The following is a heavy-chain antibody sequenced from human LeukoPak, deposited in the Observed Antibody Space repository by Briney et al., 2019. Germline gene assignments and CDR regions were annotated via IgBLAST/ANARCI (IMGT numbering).Heavy chain of an antibody. CDR2: INPNSGGT. Sequence: ASVKVSCKASGYTFTGYYMHWVRQAPGQGLEWMGWINPNSGGTNYAQKFQGRVTMTRDTSISTAYKELSRLRSDDTAVYYCARRADRSSSRPLVYWGQGTLVTVSS. J-gene: IGHJ4*02. CDR1: GYTFTGYY. V-gene: IGHV1-2*02. CDR3: ARRADRSSSRPLVY. D-gene: IGHD6-6*01.